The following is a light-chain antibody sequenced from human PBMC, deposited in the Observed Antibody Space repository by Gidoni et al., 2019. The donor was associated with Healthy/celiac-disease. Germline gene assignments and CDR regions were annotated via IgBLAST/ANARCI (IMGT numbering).Light chain of an antibody. Sequence: EIALTQSPATLSLSPGERATLSCRASQSVSSYLAWYHQKPGQAPRLLIYDASNRATGIPARFSGSGSGTDFTLTISSLEPEDFAVYYCRQRSNWPITFXXXTRLEIK. CDR1: QSVSSY. V-gene: IGKV3-11*01. CDR3: RQRSNWPIT. J-gene: IGKJ5*01. CDR2: DAS.